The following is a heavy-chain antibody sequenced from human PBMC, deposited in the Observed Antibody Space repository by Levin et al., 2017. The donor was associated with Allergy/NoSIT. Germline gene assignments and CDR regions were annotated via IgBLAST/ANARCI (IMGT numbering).Heavy chain of an antibody. CDR3: ARGQLAAAAHY. Sequence: LSLTCAASGFTFRDYYMSWIRQAPGKGLELVSYISGTSSAIIYADPVKGRFTISRDNAPNSLYLQMNSLTAEDAAVDFCARGQLAAAAHYWGQGTLVTVSS. J-gene: IGHJ4*02. V-gene: IGHV3-11*05. CDR1: GFTFRDYY. D-gene: IGHD6-13*01. CDR2: ISGTSSAI.